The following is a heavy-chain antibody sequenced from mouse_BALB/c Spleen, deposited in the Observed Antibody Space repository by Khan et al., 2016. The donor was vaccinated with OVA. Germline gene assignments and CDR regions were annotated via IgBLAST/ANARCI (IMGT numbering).Heavy chain of an antibody. CDR2: IYPGSDNT. J-gene: IGHJ3*01. CDR3: AREWAAWFPY. CDR1: GYTFTDYY. V-gene: IGHV1-77*01. Sequence: QGKLQQYGAELARPGASVTLSCKASGYTFTDYYINWMRQRTGQGLEWIGEIYPGSDNTYYNEKFKGKATLTADKSSSTAYMQLSSLTSEDSAVYFCAREWAAWFPYWGQGTLVTVSA.